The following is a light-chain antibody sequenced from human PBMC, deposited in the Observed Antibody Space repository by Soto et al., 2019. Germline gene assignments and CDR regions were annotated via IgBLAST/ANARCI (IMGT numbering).Light chain of an antibody. CDR2: DAS. Sequence: EVVLTQSPATLSLSPGEGAALYCRSSQSISDYLAWYQQKPGQAPRLLIYDASKRAPGIPPRFSGRGSGTDFTLTISRLEAEDFAIYFCQHRLNWPLTFGGGTKVEI. CDR1: QSISDY. CDR3: QHRLNWPLT. V-gene: IGKV3-11*01. J-gene: IGKJ4*01.